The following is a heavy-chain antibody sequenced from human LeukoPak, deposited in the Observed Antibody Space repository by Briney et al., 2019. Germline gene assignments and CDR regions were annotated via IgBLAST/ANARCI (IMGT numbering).Heavy chain of an antibody. V-gene: IGHV3-23*01. J-gene: IGHJ3*02. Sequence: GGSLRLSCAASGFTFSRYAMSWVRQAPGKGLEWVSAFSGSGSNTYYADSVKGRFTISRDNSKNTLYLQMDSLRAEDTAVYYCAKRPSTSWYDDAFDIWGQGTMVTVSS. CDR1: GFTFSRYA. CDR2: FSGSGSNT. CDR3: AKRPSTSWYDDAFDI. D-gene: IGHD6-13*01.